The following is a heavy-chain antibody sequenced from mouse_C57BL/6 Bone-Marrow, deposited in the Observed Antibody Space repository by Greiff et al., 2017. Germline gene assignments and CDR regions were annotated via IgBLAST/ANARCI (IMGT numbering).Heavy chain of an antibody. CDR2: INPSSGYT. Sequence: QVQLQQSGAELAKPGASVKLSCKASGYTFTSYWMHWVKQRPGQGLEWIGYINPSSGYTKYNQKFKDKATLTADKSSRTAYMQLSSLTYEDSAVYYCARFEGLRQGFAYWGQGTLVTVSA. CDR3: ARFEGLRQGFAY. CDR1: GYTFTSYW. D-gene: IGHD2-4*01. J-gene: IGHJ3*01. V-gene: IGHV1-7*01.